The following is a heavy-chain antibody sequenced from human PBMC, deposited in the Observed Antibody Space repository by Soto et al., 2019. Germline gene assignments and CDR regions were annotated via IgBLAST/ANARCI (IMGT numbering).Heavy chain of an antibody. CDR1: GGTFSSYA. Sequence: QVQLVQSGAEVKKPGSSVKVSCKASGGTFSSYAISWVRQAPGQGLEWMGGIIPIFGTANYAQKFQGRVTITADESTSTAHMELSSLRSEDTAVYYCGAVGCSGGSCYSFYYGMDVWGQGTTVTVSS. CDR2: IIPIFGTA. J-gene: IGHJ6*02. D-gene: IGHD2-15*01. V-gene: IGHV1-69*12. CDR3: GAVGCSGGSCYSFYYGMDV.